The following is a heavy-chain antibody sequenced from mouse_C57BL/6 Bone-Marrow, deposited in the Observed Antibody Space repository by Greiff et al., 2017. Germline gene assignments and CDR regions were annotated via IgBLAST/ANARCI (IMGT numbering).Heavy chain of an antibody. J-gene: IGHJ3*01. CDR2: ISPRDGST. D-gene: IGHD2-5*01. CDR3: AYSNGFAY. V-gene: IGHV1-85*01. CDR1: GYTFTSYA. Sequence: QVQLKQSGPELVKPGASVKLSCKASGYTFTSYAINWVKQRPGQGLEWIGWISPRDGSTKYNEKFKGKATLTVDTSSSTAYMELHSLTSEDSAVYFCAYSNGFAYWGQGTLVTVSA.